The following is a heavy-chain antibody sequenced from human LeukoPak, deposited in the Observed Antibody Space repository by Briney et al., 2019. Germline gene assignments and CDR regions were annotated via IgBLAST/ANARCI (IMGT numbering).Heavy chain of an antibody. Sequence: GESLRISCKGSGFSFTTYWIGWVRQMPGKGLEWMGIIYPSDSDTTYSPSFQGQVTISADKSISTAYLQWSSLKASDTAMYYCARRYGGGGREYFHHWGQGTLVTVSS. CDR2: IYPSDSDT. J-gene: IGHJ1*01. D-gene: IGHD3-16*01. CDR1: GFSFTTYW. CDR3: ARRYGGGGREYFHH. V-gene: IGHV5-51*01.